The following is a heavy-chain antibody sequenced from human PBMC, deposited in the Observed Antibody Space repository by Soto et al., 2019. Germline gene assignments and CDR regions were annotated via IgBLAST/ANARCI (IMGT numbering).Heavy chain of an antibody. J-gene: IGHJ6*02. D-gene: IGHD1-7*01. Sequence: PGGSLRLSCAASGFTFSSYGMHWVRQAPGKGLEWVAVIWYDGSNKYYADSVKGRFTISRDNSKNTLYLQMNSLRAEDTAVYYCAVRRGPFSGTTTGMDVWGQGTTVTVSS. CDR1: GFTFSSYG. CDR3: AVRRGPFSGTTTGMDV. V-gene: IGHV3-33*01. CDR2: IWYDGSNK.